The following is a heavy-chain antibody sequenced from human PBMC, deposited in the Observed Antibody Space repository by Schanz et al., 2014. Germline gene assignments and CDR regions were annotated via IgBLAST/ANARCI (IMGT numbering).Heavy chain of an antibody. Sequence: VRLVESGGGLVQPGGSLRLSCAASGFTFTNYAMSWVRQAPGKGLEWVSTIGTSGGTNYAESVKGRFTISRDNSKNTLYLQMNSLRAEDTAVYFCAKIERNEDWGQGTLVTVSS. CDR2: IGTSGGT. D-gene: IGHD1-1*01. CDR3: AKIERNED. J-gene: IGHJ4*02. V-gene: IGHV3-23*04. CDR1: GFTFTNYA.